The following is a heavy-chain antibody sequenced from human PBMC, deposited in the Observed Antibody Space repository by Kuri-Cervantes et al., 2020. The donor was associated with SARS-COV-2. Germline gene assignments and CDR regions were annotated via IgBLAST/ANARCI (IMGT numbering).Heavy chain of an antibody. Sequence: SETLSLTCTVSGGSISSYYWSWIRQPPGKGLEWIGYIYYSGSTNYNPSLKSRITISVDTSKNQFSLKLNSVTAADTAVYYCARDRGAFWGMGDYWGQGTLVTVSS. J-gene: IGHJ4*02. CDR2: IYYSGST. V-gene: IGHV4-59*01. CDR1: GGSISSYY. D-gene: IGHD3-10*01. CDR3: ARDRGAFWGMGDY.